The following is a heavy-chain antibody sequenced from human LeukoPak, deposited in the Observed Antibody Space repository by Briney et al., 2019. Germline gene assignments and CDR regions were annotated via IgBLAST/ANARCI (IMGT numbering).Heavy chain of an antibody. CDR2: IYYSGST. CDR1: GGSISSSSYY. V-gene: IGHV4-39*07. D-gene: IGHD3-22*01. Sequence: SETLSLTCTVSGGSISSSSYYWGWIRQPPGKGLEWIGSIYYSGSTYYNPSLKSRVTISVDTSKNQFSLRLSSVTAADTAVYYCARSMNYYDSSGIYFDYWGKGTLVTVSS. J-gene: IGHJ4*02. CDR3: ARSMNYYDSSGIYFDY.